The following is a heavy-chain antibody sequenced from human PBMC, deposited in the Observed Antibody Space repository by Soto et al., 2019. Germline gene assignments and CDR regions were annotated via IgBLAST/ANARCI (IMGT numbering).Heavy chain of an antibody. D-gene: IGHD3-16*02. CDR3: ATMKGGYQYYYDGMDV. V-gene: IGHV1-69*12. CDR1: GGTFNNYA. CDR2: IIPIFRTA. J-gene: IGHJ6*02. Sequence: QVQLVQSGAEVKKPGSSVKVSCKASGGTFNNYAISWVRQAPGQGLEWMGGIIPIFRTADYAQKFQGRVTITADESTSTGYMELSSLRSEYTAVYYCATMKGGYQYYYDGMDVWGQGTTVTVSS.